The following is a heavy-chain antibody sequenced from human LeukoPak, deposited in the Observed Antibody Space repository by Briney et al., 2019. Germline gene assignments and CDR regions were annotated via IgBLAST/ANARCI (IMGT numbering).Heavy chain of an antibody. D-gene: IGHD3-10*01. Sequence: ASVKVSCKASGYTFAGYYMHWVRQAPGQGLEWMGRINPNSGNTNFAQKFQGRVTMTRDTAISTAYTELSRLKSDDTAVYYCARDLWYGSGSLGYWGQGTLVTVSS. CDR2: INPNSGNT. J-gene: IGHJ4*02. V-gene: IGHV1-2*02. CDR1: GYTFAGYY. CDR3: ARDLWYGSGSLGY.